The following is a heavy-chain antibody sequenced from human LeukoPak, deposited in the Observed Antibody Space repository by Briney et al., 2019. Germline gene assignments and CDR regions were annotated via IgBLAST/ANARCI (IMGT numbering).Heavy chain of an antibody. CDR2: INPNSGGT. Sequence: ASVKVSCKASGYTFTGYYMHWVRQAPGQGLEWMGWINPNSGGTNYAQKFQGRASMTRDTSISTAYMELSRLRSDNTAVYYCARAGITMVRGVISYYYYYMDVWGKGTTVTISS. V-gene: IGHV1-2*02. CDR1: GYTFTGYY. J-gene: IGHJ6*03. D-gene: IGHD3-10*01. CDR3: ARAGITMVRGVISYYYYYMDV.